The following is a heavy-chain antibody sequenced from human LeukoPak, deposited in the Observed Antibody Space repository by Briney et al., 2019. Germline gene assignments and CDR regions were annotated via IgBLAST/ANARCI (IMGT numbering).Heavy chain of an antibody. D-gene: IGHD2-15*01. J-gene: IGHJ4*02. CDR1: GFTVISTY. CDR2: IYSGGNI. V-gene: IGHV3-53*01. Sequence: PGGSLRLSCAAAGFTVISTYMSWVRQAPVKGLEWVSVIYSGGNIYYIDSVKGRFTISRDTSKNTLYLQMNSLRAEDTAVYFCASRHCSGGGCYFAGADPFDYWGQGTLVTVSS. CDR3: ASRHCSGGGCYFAGADPFDY.